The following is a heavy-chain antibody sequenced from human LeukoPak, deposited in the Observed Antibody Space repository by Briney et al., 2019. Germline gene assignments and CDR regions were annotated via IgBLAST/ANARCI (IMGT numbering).Heavy chain of an antibody. D-gene: IGHD2-21*02. J-gene: IGHJ1*01. V-gene: IGHV1-2*06. CDR1: GYTFTGYY. CDR2: INPNSGGT. CDR3: ARGGPYCGGDCYDGEYFQH. Sequence: ASVKVSCKASGYTFTGYYMHWVRQAPGQGLERMGRINPNSGGTNYAQKFQGRVTMTRDTSISTAYMELSRLRSDDTAVYYCARGGPYCGGDCYDGEYFQHWGQGTLVTVSS.